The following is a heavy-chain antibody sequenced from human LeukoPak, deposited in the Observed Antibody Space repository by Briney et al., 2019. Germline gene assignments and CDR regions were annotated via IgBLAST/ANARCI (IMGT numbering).Heavy chain of an antibody. CDR2: IIPIFGTA. J-gene: IGHJ5*02. CDR1: GGTFSSYA. CDR3: ARAQDVVVPAAMTWFDP. V-gene: IGHV1-69*13. Sequence: ASVKVSCKASGGTFSSYAISWMRQAPGQGLEWMGGIIPIFGTANYAQKFQGRVTITADESTSTAYMELSSLRSEDTAVYYCARAQDVVVPAAMTWFDPWGQGTLVTVSS. D-gene: IGHD2-2*01.